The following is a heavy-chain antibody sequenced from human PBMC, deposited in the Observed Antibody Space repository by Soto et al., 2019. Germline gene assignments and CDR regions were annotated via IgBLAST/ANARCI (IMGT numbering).Heavy chain of an antibody. CDR1: GFTFSSYG. D-gene: IGHD6-13*01. CDR2: IWYDGSNK. V-gene: IGHV3-33*01. CDR3: ARGGAALFDY. J-gene: IGHJ4*02. Sequence: QVQLVESGGGVVQPGRSLRLSCAASGFTFSSYGMHWVRQAPGKGLEWVAVIWYDGSNKYYADSVKGRFTISRDNSKNTLYLQMNSLRAEDTAVYYCARGGAALFDYWGQGTLVTVSS.